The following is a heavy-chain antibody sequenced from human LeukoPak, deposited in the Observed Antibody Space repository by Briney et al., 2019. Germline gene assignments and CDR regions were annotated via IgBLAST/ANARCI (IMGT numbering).Heavy chain of an antibody. V-gene: IGHV3-48*01. CDR3: ARGGTTDFDY. Sequence: GGSLRLSCAASGLNFRSYSMNWVRQAPGKGLEWVSYISSFSGTIDYADSVKGRFTISRDNSKNTLYLQMNSLRAEDTAVYYCARGGTTDFDYWGQGTLVTVSS. D-gene: IGHD4-17*01. J-gene: IGHJ4*02. CDR2: ISSFSGTI. CDR1: GLNFRSYS.